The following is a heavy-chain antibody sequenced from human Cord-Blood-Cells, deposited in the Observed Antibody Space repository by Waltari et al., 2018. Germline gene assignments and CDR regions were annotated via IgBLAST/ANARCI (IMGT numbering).Heavy chain of an antibody. CDR1: GFTFSSYS. D-gene: IGHD3-3*01. CDR2: ISSSSSTI. V-gene: IGHV3-48*01. Sequence: EVQLVESGGDLVQPGGSLRLSCAASGFTFSSYSMNWVRQAPGKGLEWVSYISSSSSTIYYADSVKGRFTISRDNAKNSLYLQMNSLRAEDTAVYYCARVCHYDFWSGYYYYYYGMDVWGQGTTVTVSS. J-gene: IGHJ6*02. CDR3: ARVCHYDFWSGYYYYYYGMDV.